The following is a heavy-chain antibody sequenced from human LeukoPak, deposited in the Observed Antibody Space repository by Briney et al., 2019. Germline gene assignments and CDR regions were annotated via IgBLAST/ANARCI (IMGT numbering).Heavy chain of an antibody. Sequence: ASVKVSCKASGYTFTGYYMHWVRQAPGQGLEWMGWINPNSGGTNYAQKFQGRVTMTRDTSISTAYMELSSLRSEDMAVYYCARAQGSSSWYFDYWGQGTLVTVSS. CDR1: GYTFTGYY. V-gene: IGHV1-2*02. CDR2: INPNSGGT. D-gene: IGHD6-13*01. J-gene: IGHJ4*02. CDR3: ARAQGSSSWYFDY.